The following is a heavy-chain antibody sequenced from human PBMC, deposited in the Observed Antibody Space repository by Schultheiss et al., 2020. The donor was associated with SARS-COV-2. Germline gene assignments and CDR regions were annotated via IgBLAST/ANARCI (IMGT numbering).Heavy chain of an antibody. D-gene: IGHD1-1*01. CDR3: ASQGTQYYYYYGMDV. CDR1: GDSINNGHW. J-gene: IGHJ6*02. V-gene: IGHV4-4*02. Sequence: SETLSLTCIVSGDSINNGHWWSWVRQPPGKGLEWIGYIYYSGSTNYNPSLKSRVTISVDTSKNQFSLKLSSVTAADTAVYYCASQGTQYYYYYGMDVWGQGTTVTVSS. CDR2: IYYSGST.